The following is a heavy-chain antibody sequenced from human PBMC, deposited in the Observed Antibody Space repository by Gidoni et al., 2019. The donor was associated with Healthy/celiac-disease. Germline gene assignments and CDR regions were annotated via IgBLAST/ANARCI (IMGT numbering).Heavy chain of an antibody. V-gene: IGHV3-23*01. Sequence: EVQLLESGGGLVQPGGSLRLSCAASGFTFGSYAMRWVRQAPGKGLEWVSAIRGSGGRTYYADSVKGRFTISRDNSKNTLYLQMNSLRAEDTAVYYCAKDTPELLWFGELLGAFDIWGQGTMVTVSS. D-gene: IGHD3-10*01. CDR1: GFTFGSYA. J-gene: IGHJ3*02. CDR3: AKDTPELLWFGELLGAFDI. CDR2: IRGSGGRT.